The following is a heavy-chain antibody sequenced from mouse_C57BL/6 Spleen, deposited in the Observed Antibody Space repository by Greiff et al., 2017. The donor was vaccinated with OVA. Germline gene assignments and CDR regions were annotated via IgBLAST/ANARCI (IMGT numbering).Heavy chain of an antibody. CDR1: GYTFTSYW. D-gene: IGHD2-12*01. V-gene: IGHV1-59*01. Sequence: QVQLQQPGAELVRPGTSVKLSCKASGYTFTSYWMHWVKQRPGQGLEWIGVIDPSDSYTNYNQKFKGKATLTVDTSSSTAYMQLSSLTSEDSAVYYCANLRRGLLYGMDYWGQGTSVTVSS. CDR3: ANLRRGLLYGMDY. J-gene: IGHJ4*01. CDR2: IDPSDSYT.